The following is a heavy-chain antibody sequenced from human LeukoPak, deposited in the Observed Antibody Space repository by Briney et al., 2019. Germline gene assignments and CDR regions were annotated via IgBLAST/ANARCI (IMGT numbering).Heavy chain of an antibody. V-gene: IGHV4-61*02. CDR2: IYTSGST. CDR1: GGSISSGSYY. CDR3: ARGAYGVPDAFDI. D-gene: IGHD4-17*01. J-gene: IGHJ3*02. Sequence: MTSETLSLTCTVSGGSISSGSYYWSWIRQPAGKGLEWIGRIYTSGSTNYNPSLKSRVTISVDTSKNQFSLKLSSVTAADTAVYYCARGAYGVPDAFDIWGQGTMVTVSS.